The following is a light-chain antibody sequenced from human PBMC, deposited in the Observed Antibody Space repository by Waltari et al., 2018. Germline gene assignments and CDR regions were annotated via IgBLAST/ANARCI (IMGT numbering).Light chain of an antibody. CDR1: SSDIGTFNY. J-gene: IGLJ1*01. CDR2: EVS. Sequence: QSALTQPASVSGSPGQSITLSCTGTSSDIGTFNYVPWYQQHPGKAPKLMIFEVSNRPSGVSNRFSAAKSGNTASLTISGLQAEDEADYYCSSLTSSSTYVFGTGTKVTVL. V-gene: IGLV2-14*01. CDR3: SSLTSSSTYV.